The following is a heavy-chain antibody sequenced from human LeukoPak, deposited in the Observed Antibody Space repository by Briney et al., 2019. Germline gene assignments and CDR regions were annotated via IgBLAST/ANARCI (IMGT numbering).Heavy chain of an antibody. V-gene: IGHV3-21*01. CDR1: GFTFSSYR. CDR2: ISSSSTYI. J-gene: IGHJ5*01. D-gene: IGHD6-13*01. CDR3: AITVGSIYSTAWYDS. Sequence: GGSLRLSCVASGFTFSSYRINWVRQSPGKGLEWVSSISSSSTYIYYADSVKGRFTISRDNAHNSLYLQMHSLRAEDTAVYYCAITVGSIYSTAWYDSWGQGTLVSVSS.